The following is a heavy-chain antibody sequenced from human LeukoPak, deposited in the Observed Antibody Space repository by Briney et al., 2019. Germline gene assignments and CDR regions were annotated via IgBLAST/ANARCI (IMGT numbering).Heavy chain of an antibody. CDR1: GGSISSYY. D-gene: IGHD3-22*01. J-gene: IGHJ4*02. V-gene: IGHV4-59*08. CDR3: ARHLAAHDSSGYSPYYFDY. CDR2: IYYSGST. Sequence: SETLSLTCTVSGGSISSYYWSWIRQPPGKGLEWIGYIYYSGSTNYNPSLKSRVTISVDTFKNQFSLKLSSVTAADTAVYYCARHLAAHDSSGYSPYYFDYWGQGTLVTVSS.